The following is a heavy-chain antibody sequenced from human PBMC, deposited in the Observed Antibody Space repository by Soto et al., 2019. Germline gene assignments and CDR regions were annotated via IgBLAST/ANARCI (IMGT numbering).Heavy chain of an antibody. Sequence: GGSLRLSCSASGFPFSSFAMHWVRQSPGKGLEYVSCITINGDNTYHADSVQGRFTISRDNSKSTLYLQMTSLRVEDTDVYYCVKGNQLPGYCFEYWGRGALVTVSS. CDR2: ITINGDNT. J-gene: IGHJ4*02. V-gene: IGHV3-64D*06. D-gene: IGHD1-1*01. CDR3: VKGNQLPGYCFEY. CDR1: GFPFSSFA.